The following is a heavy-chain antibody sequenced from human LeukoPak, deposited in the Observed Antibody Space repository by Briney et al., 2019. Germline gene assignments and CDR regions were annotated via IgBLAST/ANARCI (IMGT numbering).Heavy chain of an antibody. CDR2: ISYDGSNK. V-gene: IGHV3-30-3*01. J-gene: IGHJ3*02. D-gene: IGHD2-15*01. CDR1: GFTFSSYA. CDR3: AKVSGYCSGGSCLSGDDAFDI. Sequence: GGSLRLSCAASGFTFSSYAMHWVRQAPGKGLEWVAVISYDGSNKYYADSVKGRFTISRDNSKNTLYLQMNSLRAEDTAVYYCAKVSGYCSGGSCLSGDDAFDIWGQGTMVTVSS.